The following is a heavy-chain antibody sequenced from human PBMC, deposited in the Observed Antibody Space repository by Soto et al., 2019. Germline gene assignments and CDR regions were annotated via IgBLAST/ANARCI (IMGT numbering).Heavy chain of an antibody. CDR1: GGSISSGGYS. Sequence: QLQLQESGSGLVKPSQTLSLTCAVSGGSISSGGYSWSWIRPPPGKGLEWIGYIYHSGSTYSNPSLKSRVTISVDRAKNQFSLKLSSVTAADTAVYYWARAGGLGAVAVDYWGQGTLVTVSS. CDR3: ARAGGLGAVAVDY. CDR2: IYHSGST. V-gene: IGHV4-30-2*01. D-gene: IGHD6-19*01. J-gene: IGHJ4*02.